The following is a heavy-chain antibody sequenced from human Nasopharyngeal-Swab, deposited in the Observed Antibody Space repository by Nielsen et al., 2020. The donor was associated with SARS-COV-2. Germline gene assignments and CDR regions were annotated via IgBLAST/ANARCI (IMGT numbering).Heavy chain of an antibody. CDR3: VFLAGAFDI. V-gene: IGHV3-74*01. Sequence: GESLKISCAASGFTFSSYWMHWVRQAPGKGLVCVSRINSDGSSTSYADSVKGRFTISRDNAKNTLYLQMNSLRAEDTAVYYCVFLAGAFDIWGQGTMVTVSS. CDR1: GFTFSSYW. CDR2: INSDGSST. D-gene: IGHD6-19*01. J-gene: IGHJ3*02.